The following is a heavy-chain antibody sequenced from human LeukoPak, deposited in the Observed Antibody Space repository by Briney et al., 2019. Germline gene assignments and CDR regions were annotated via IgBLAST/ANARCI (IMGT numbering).Heavy chain of an antibody. Sequence: GGSLRLSCVASGFTFSSYSMNWARQAPGKGLEWVASINHNGNVNYYVDSVKGRFTISRDNAKNSLYLQMSNLRAEDTAVYFCARGGGLDVWGQGATVTVSS. CDR3: ARGGGLDV. CDR2: INHNGNVN. D-gene: IGHD3-16*01. CDR1: GFTFSSYS. V-gene: IGHV3-7*03. J-gene: IGHJ6*02.